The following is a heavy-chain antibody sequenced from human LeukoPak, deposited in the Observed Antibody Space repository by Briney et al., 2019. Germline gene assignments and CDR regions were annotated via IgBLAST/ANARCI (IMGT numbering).Heavy chain of an antibody. J-gene: IGHJ4*02. CDR1: GFTFGGSA. CDR2: IRSKANSYAT. CDR3: TGGYSYGL. V-gene: IGHV3-73*01. D-gene: IGHD5-18*01. Sequence: GGPRNPSGPAPGFTFGGSAMNWFGQAPGKGREWVGRIRSKANSYATAYAASVKGRFTISRDDSKNTAYLQMNSLKTEDTAVYYCTGGYSYGLWGQGTLVTVSS.